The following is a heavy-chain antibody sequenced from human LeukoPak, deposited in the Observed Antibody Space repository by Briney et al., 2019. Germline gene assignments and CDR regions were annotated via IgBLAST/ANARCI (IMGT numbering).Heavy chain of an antibody. CDR1: GYSFTSYW. D-gene: IGHD3-10*01. V-gene: IGHV5-51*01. CDR3: ARHYYGSGSNLHPFYGMDV. Sequence: GESLKISCKGSGYSFTSYWIGWVRQMPGKGLEWMGIIYPGDSDTRYSPSFQGQVTISADKSISTAYLQWSSLKASDTAMYYCARHYYGSGSNLHPFYGMDVWGQGTTVTVSS. CDR2: IYPGDSDT. J-gene: IGHJ6*02.